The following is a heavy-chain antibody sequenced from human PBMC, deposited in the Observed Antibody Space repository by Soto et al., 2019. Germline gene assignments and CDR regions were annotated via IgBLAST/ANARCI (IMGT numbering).Heavy chain of an antibody. D-gene: IGHD3-22*01. Sequence: EVQLLESGGGLVQPGGSLRLSCAASGLTFSSYAMTWVRQAPGKGLEWVSAISGGGTSPYYADSVKGRFTISRDNSKNTLYLQMNSLRAEDTAVYYCANSWGSGYPPPFDYWGQGTLVTVSS. CDR1: GLTFSSYA. V-gene: IGHV3-23*01. CDR3: ANSWGSGYPPPFDY. J-gene: IGHJ4*02. CDR2: ISGGGTSP.